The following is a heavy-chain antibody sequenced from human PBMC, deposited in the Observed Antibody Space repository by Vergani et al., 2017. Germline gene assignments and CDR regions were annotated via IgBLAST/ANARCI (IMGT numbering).Heavy chain of an antibody. J-gene: IGHJ3*02. CDR2: ISWNSGSI. V-gene: IGHV3-9*01. CDR3: AKDISAAGVAFDI. D-gene: IGHD6-25*01. CDR1: GFTFDDYA. Sequence: EVQLVESGGGLVQPGRSLRLSCAASGFTFDDYAMHWVRQAPGKGLEWVSGISWNSGSIGYADSVKGRFTISRDNAKNSLYLQMNSLRVEDTALYYCAKDISAAGVAFDIWGQGTMVTVSS.